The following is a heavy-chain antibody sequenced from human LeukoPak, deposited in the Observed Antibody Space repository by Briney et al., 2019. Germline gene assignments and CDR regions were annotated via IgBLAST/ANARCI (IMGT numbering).Heavy chain of an antibody. J-gene: IGHJ4*02. CDR2: ISGSGGST. D-gene: IGHD3-22*01. CDR3: AKRETYYYDSSGYWLDY. V-gene: IGHV3-23*01. CDR1: GFTFSSYA. Sequence: PGGSLRLSCAASGFTFSSYAMSWVRQAPGKGLEWVSAISGSGGSTYYADSVKGRFTISRDNSKDTLYLQMNSLRAEDRAVYYCAKRETYYYDSSGYWLDYWGQGTLVTVSS.